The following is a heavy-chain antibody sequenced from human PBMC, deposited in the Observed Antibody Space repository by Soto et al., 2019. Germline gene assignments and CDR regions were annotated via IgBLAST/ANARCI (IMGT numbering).Heavy chain of an antibody. CDR2: IIPIFGTA. CDR1: GGTFSSYA. CDR3: ARGHLDAYGDYKFWFDP. D-gene: IGHD4-17*01. Sequence: ASVKVSCKASGGTFSSYAISWVRQAPGQGLEWMGGIIPIFGTANYAQKFQGRVTITADESTSTAYMELSSLRSEDTAVYYCARGHLDAYGDYKFWFDPWGQGTLVTVSS. J-gene: IGHJ5*02. V-gene: IGHV1-69*13.